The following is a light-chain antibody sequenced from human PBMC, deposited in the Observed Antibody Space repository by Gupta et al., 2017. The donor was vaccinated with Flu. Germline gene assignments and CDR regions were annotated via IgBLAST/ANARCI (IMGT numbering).Light chain of an antibody. CDR3: QSYDSSLIGSV. Sequence: QSGLTQPPSVSGAPGQRLTISCTGSSSNIGAGYDVHWYQQVPGTAPKLLIYGNNHRPSGVPDRFSGSKSGTSASLVITGLQAGDEADYFCQSYDSSLIGSVFGGGTKLTVL. V-gene: IGLV1-40*01. CDR1: SSNIGAGYD. J-gene: IGLJ3*02. CDR2: GNN.